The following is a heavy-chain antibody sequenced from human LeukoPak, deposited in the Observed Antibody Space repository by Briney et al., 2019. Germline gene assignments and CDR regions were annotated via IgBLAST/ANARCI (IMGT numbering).Heavy chain of an antibody. J-gene: IGHJ4*02. D-gene: IGHD4-11*01. V-gene: IGHV4-4*07. CDR3: ATSRGYSNYYFDY. CDR2: IYTSGST. CDR1: GGSISSYY. Sequence: PSETLSLTCTVSGGSISSYYWSWIRQPAGKGLEWIGRIYTSGSTNYSPSLKSRVTMSVDTSKNQFSLKLTSVTAADTAVYYCATSRGYSNYYFDYWGQGTLVTVSS.